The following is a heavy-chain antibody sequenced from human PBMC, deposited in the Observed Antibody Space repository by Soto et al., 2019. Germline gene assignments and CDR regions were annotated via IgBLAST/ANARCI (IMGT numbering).Heavy chain of an antibody. CDR1: GGSISSSNW. CDR3: ARDAGGGYYDY. Sequence: QVQLQESGPGLVKPSGTLSLTCAVSGGSISSSNWWSWVRQPPGKGLEWIGEIYHSGSTNYNPSLKSXGTXSXGKSKNQFSLKLSSVTAADTAVYYCARDAGGGYYDYWGQGTLVTVSS. D-gene: IGHD3-22*01. V-gene: IGHV4-4*02. CDR2: IYHSGST. J-gene: IGHJ4*02.